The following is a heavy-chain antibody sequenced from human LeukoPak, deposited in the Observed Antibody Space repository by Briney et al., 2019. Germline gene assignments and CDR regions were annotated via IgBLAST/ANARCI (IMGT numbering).Heavy chain of an antibody. CDR1: GFTFSSYG. CDR3: ARDQDPSGSYLWGIDY. J-gene: IGHJ4*02. D-gene: IGHD1-26*01. CDR2: IWYVGSNK. Sequence: GRSLRLSCAASGFTFSSYGMHWVRQAPGKGLEWVAVIWYVGSNKYYADSVKGRFTISRDNSKNTLYLQMNSLRAEDTAVYYCARDQDPSGSYLWGIDYWGQGTLVTVSS. V-gene: IGHV3-33*01.